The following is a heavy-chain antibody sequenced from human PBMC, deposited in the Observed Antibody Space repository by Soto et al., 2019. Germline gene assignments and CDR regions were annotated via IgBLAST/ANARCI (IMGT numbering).Heavy chain of an antibody. J-gene: IGHJ4*02. V-gene: IGHV4-31*03. D-gene: IGHD3-10*01. Sequence: QVQLQESGPGLVKPSQTLSLACTVSGGSISSGGYYWSWIRQHPAKGLEWIGYIYYSGSTYYNPSLKSRVTISVDTSKNQFSLKLSSVTAADTAVYYCASANPGPNYYGSGSIFRYWGQGTLVTVSS. CDR2: IYYSGST. CDR3: ASANPGPNYYGSGSIFRY. CDR1: GGSISSGGYY.